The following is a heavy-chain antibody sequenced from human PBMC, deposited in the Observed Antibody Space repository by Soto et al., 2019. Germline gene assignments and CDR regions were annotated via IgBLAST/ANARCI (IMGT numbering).Heavy chain of an antibody. V-gene: IGHV3-49*03. D-gene: IGHD1-26*01. CDR3: AKDLGPPSGSYPDY. Sequence: PGGSLRLSCTASGFTFGDYIMSWFRQAPGKGLEWVGLIRTKAYGGTTEYAASVKDRFTISRDDSKSIAYLQMNSLRPDDTAIYYCAKDLGPPSGSYPDYWGQGTLVTVSS. CDR1: GFTFGDYI. CDR2: IRTKAYGGTT. J-gene: IGHJ4*02.